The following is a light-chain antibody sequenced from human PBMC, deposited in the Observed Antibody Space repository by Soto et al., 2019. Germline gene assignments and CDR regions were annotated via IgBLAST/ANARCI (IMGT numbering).Light chain of an antibody. Sequence: QSVLTQPPSVSAAPGQNVTISCSGSASNIGNNYVSWYQQLPGTAPKLLIYDNDQRPLGIPDRFSASKSGTSATLGITGLQTGDEADYYCETWDTSLTSGVIVFGTGTKVTVL. J-gene: IGLJ1*01. CDR3: ETWDTSLTSGVIV. CDR2: DND. CDR1: ASNIGNNY. V-gene: IGLV1-51*01.